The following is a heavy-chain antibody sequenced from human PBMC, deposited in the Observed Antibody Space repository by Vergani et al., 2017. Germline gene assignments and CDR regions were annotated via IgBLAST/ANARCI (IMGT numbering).Heavy chain of an antibody. CDR1: GYTLTELS. Sequence: QVQLVQSGAEVKKPGASVKVSCKVSGYTLTELSMHWVRQAPGKGLEWMGWINPNSGGTNYAQKFQGRVTMTRDTSISTAYMELSRLRSDDTAVYYCARLESYCSSTSCYGYWFDPWGQGTLVTVSS. J-gene: IGHJ5*02. V-gene: IGHV1-2*02. CDR3: ARLESYCSSTSCYGYWFDP. D-gene: IGHD2-2*01. CDR2: INPNSGGT.